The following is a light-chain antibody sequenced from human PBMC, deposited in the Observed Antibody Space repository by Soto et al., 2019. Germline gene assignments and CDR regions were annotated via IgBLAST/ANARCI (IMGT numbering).Light chain of an antibody. J-gene: IGKJ3*01. CDR2: GAS. CDR3: QRYGSLPLA. Sequence: EIVLTQSPGTLSLSPGERATLSCRASQSISSNYLAWYQQKPGQAPRLLIYGASSRATGIADRFSGSGSGTVFTLTISRLEPEDFAVYYCQRYGSLPLAFGPGTKVDIK. CDR1: QSISSNY. V-gene: IGKV3-20*01.